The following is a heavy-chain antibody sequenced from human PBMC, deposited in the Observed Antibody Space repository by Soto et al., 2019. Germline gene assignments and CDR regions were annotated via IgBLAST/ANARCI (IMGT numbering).Heavy chain of an antibody. V-gene: IGHV1-69*06. CDR3: ARSAGYDILTGSYASTYYYYGMDV. D-gene: IGHD3-9*01. CDR2: IIPIFGTA. J-gene: IGHJ6*02. CDR1: GGTFGSYA. Sequence: SVKVSCKASGGTFGSYAISWVRQAPGQGLEWMGGIIPIFGTANYAQKFQGRVTITADKSTSTAYMELSSLRSEDTAVYYCARSAGYDILTGSYASTYYYYGMDVWGQGTTVTVSS.